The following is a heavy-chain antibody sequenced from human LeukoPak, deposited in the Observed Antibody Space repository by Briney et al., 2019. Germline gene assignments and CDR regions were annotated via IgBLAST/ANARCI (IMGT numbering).Heavy chain of an antibody. CDR2: ISYDGSNK. CDR1: GFTFSSYG. J-gene: IGHJ4*02. Sequence: GGSLRLSCAASGFTFSSYGMHWVRQAPGEGLEWVAVISYDGSNKYYADSVKGRFTISRDNSKNTLYLQMNSLRAEDTAVYYFAKDPDSSSSYFDYWGQGTLVTVSS. D-gene: IGHD6-6*01. CDR3: AKDPDSSSSYFDY. V-gene: IGHV3-30*18.